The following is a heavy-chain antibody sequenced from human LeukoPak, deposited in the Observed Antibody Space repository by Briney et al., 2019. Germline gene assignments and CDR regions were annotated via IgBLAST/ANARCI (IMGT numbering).Heavy chain of an antibody. CDR3: AKARGQWLVDFDY. J-gene: IGHJ4*02. D-gene: IGHD6-19*01. CDR2: IRYDGSNK. Sequence: GGFLRLSCAASGFTFSSYGMHWVRQAPGKGLEWVAFIRYDGSNKYYADSVRGRFTISRDNSKNTLYLQMNSLRAEDTAVYYCAKARGQWLVDFDYWGQGTLVTVSS. V-gene: IGHV3-30*02. CDR1: GFTFSSYG.